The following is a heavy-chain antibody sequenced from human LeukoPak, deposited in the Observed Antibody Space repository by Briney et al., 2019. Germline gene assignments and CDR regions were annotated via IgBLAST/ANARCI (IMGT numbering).Heavy chain of an antibody. CDR2: IFYGGYT. CDR3: ARAFRGSGMDV. CDR1: GGSVSGYS. Sequence: SETLSLTCTVSGGSVSGYSWSWVRQPPGKGLEWIGNIFYGGYTDYNPSPKSRFTISAATSKGQFSLNLRSVTAADTAVYSCARAFRGSGMDVWGQGTTVIVSS. V-gene: IGHV4-59*02. J-gene: IGHJ6*02.